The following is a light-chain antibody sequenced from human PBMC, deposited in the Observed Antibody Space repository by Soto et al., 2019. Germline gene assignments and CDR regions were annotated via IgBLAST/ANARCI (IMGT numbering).Light chain of an antibody. CDR2: STS. CDR3: QQYNTWHLT. CDR1: QSVYSN. J-gene: IGKJ4*01. V-gene: IGKV3-15*01. Sequence: ETGMTQSPVTLSASPGERATLSCWASQSVYSNLAWYQQKPGQAPRLLIYSTSTRATGIPARFSGSGSGTEYTLTISSLQSEDFAVYYCQQYNTWHLTFGGGTKVEIK.